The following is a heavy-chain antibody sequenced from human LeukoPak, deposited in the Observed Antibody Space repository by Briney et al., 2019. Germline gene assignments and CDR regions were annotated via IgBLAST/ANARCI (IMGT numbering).Heavy chain of an antibody. J-gene: IGHJ6*03. D-gene: IGHD3-22*01. CDR1: GFAFSNFN. CDR2: ISSSGSTI. V-gene: IGHV3-48*03. CDR3: ARGNYYYDSSGYYYNNCMDV. Sequence: GGSLRLSCAASGFAFSNFNMNWVRQAPGKGLEWVSYISSSGSTIYYAASVKGRFTISRDNAKNSLYLQMNSLRAEDTAVYYCARGNYYYDSSGYYYNNCMDVWGKGTTVTVSS.